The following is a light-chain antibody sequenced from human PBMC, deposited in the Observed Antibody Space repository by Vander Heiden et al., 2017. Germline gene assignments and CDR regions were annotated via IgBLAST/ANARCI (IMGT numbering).Light chain of an antibody. CDR1: ALRSYY. CDR3: NSRDSSGNLVV. Sequence: SSELTQGPAVSVALGQTVRITCQGDALRSYYASWYQQKPGPAPVLVIDGKNIRPSGIPDRFSGSSSRNTASLTITGAQAEDEADYYCNSRDSSGNLVVFGGGTKLTVL. CDR2: GKN. J-gene: IGLJ2*01. V-gene: IGLV3-19*01.